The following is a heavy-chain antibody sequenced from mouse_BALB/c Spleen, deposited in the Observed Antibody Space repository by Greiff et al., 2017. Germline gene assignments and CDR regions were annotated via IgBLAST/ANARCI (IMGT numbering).Heavy chain of an antibody. CDR1: GYTFTDYV. CDR3: ARSGYGNYPWFAY. J-gene: IGHJ3*01. V-gene: IGHV1-77*01. CDR2: IYPGSGST. D-gene: IGHD2-1*01. Sequence: VKLMESGPELVKPGASVKMSCKASGYTFTDYVISWVKQRTGQGLEWIGEIYPGSGSTYYNEKFKGKATLTADKSSNTAYMQLSSLTSEDSAVYFCARSGYGNYPWFAYWGQGTLVTVSA.